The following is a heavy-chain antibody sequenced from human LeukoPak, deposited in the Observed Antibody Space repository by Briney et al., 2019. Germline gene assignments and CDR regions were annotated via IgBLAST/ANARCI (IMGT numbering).Heavy chain of an antibody. CDR3: TTTIYGSGSYDY. CDR1: GFTFSSAW. V-gene: IGHV3-15*01. J-gene: IGHJ4*02. D-gene: IGHD3-10*01. CDR2: IKGKTDGGTT. Sequence: GGSLRLSCAASGFTFSSAWMSWVRQAPGKGLEWVARIKGKTDGGTTDYAAPVKGRFTISRDDSKNTLYLQMNSLKIEDTAVYYCTTTIYGSGSYDYWGQGTLVIVSS.